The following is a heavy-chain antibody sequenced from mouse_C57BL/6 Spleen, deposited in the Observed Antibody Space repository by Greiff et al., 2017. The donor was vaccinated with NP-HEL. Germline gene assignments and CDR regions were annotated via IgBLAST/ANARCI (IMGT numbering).Heavy chain of an antibody. D-gene: IGHD1-1*01. CDR3: HSYYYGSSWAMDY. J-gene: IGHJ4*01. Sequence: LVESGAELVRPGASVTLSCKASGYTFTDYEMHWVKQTPVHGLEWIGAIDPETGGTAYNQKFKGKAILTADKSSSTAYMELRSLTSEDSAVYYCHSYYYGSSWAMDYWGQGTSVTVSS. CDR2: IDPETGGT. V-gene: IGHV1-15*01. CDR1: GYTFTDYE.